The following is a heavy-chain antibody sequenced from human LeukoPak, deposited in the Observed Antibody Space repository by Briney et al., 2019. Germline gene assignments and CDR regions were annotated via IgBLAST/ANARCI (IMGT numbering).Heavy chain of an antibody. Sequence: SETLSLTCAVYGGSFSGYYWSWIRQPPGKGLEWIGEINHSGSTNYNPSLKSRVTISVDTSKDQFSLKLSSVTAADTAVYYCASLYSSSGYWGQGTLVTVSS. CDR1: GGSFSGYY. V-gene: IGHV4-34*01. CDR2: INHSGST. J-gene: IGHJ4*02. D-gene: IGHD6-6*01. CDR3: ASLYSSSGY.